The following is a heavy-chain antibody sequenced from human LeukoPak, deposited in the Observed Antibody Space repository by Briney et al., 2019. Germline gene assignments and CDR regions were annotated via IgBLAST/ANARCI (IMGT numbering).Heavy chain of an antibody. CDR3: VNQISGNLY. D-gene: IGHD2-15*01. J-gene: IGHJ4*02. Sequence: GGSLRLSCSASGFTFSSFPMHWVRQAPGKGLEYVSGIRNNGGTTFYADSVKGRFTVPRDNSKNTLYLQMSSLRPEDTAVYYCVNQISGNLYWGQGTLVTVSS. CDR2: IRNNGGTT. CDR1: GFTFSSFP. V-gene: IGHV3-64D*09.